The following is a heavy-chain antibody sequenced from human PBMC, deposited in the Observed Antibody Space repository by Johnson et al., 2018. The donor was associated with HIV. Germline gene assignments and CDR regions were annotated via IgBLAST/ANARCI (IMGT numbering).Heavy chain of an antibody. CDR3: AKAPYGSGIRPGAFDI. CDR2: ISFDGSHK. Sequence: VQLVESGGGVVQPGRSLRLSCGASGFIFSSYAMHWVRQAPGKGLEWVALISFDGSHKYYAGSVKGRFTISRDNSKPTLYLQMNSLRAEDTAVYYCAKAPYGSGIRPGAFDIWGQGTMVTVSS. J-gene: IGHJ3*02. V-gene: IGHV3-30*04. CDR1: GFIFSSYA. D-gene: IGHD3-10*01.